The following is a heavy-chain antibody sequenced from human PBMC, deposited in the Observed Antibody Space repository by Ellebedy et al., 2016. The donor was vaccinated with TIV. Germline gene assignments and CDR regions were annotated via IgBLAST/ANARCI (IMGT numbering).Heavy chain of an antibody. CDR1: GFNFRSYW. CDR3: ARRASYGDYAVQVNPWFDP. Sequence: GGSLRPSCAAFGFNFRSYWMTWVRQAPGKGLEWVAKIRQEGDEIYYVESVKGRFTISRDNAKNSLFLQMNSLRVEDTAVYYCARRASYGDYAVQVNPWFDPWGQGTLVTVSS. CDR2: IRQEGDEI. J-gene: IGHJ5*02. V-gene: IGHV3-7*01. D-gene: IGHD4-17*01.